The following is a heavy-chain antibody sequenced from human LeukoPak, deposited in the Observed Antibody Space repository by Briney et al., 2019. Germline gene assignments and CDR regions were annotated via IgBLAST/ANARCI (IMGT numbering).Heavy chain of an antibody. CDR2: INPNSGGT. CDR3: ARAVTRYSGYDYPL. CDR1: GYTFTGCY. J-gene: IGHJ4*02. V-gene: IGHV1-2*02. D-gene: IGHD5-12*01. Sequence: GASVKVSCKASGYTFTGCYMHWVRQAPGQGLEWMGWINPNSGGTNYAQKFQGRVTMTRDTSISTAYMELSRLRSDDTAVYYCARAVTRYSGYDYPLWGQGTLVTVSS.